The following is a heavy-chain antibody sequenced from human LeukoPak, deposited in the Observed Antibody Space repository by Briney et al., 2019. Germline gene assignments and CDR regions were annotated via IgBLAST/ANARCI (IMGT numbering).Heavy chain of an antibody. CDR2: INTSAATT. Sequence: ASVKVSCKTSGYSFSRYYIHWVRQAPGQGLEWAGIINTSAATTRYGQKFKGRVTATRDTSTSTVYMEMSSLKSEDTAVYYCARGPPNWGFDFWGQGALVTVSS. V-gene: IGHV1-46*01. CDR3: ARGPPNWGFDF. D-gene: IGHD7-27*01. CDR1: GYSFSRYY. J-gene: IGHJ4*02.